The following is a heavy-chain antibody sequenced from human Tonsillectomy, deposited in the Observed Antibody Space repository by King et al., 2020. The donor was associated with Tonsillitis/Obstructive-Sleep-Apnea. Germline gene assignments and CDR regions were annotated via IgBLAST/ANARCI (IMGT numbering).Heavy chain of an antibody. CDR2: ISYDGSNK. CDR1: GSTFSSYA. V-gene: IGHV3-30*01. J-gene: IGHJ5*02. CDR3: ARSYYDYIWGSSHPNHH. D-gene: IGHD3-16*01. Sequence: VQLVESGGGVVQPGRSLRLSCAASGSTFSSYAMHWVRQAPGKGLEWVAVISYDGSNKYYADSVKGRFTISRDNSKNTLYLQMNSLRAEDTAVYYCARSYYDYIWGSSHPNHHWGQGTLVTVSS.